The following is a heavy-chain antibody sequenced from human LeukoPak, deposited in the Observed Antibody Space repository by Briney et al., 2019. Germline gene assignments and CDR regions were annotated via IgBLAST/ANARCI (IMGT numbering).Heavy chain of an antibody. V-gene: IGHV3-74*01. CDR2: INSDGSST. CDR3: ARALAGYYFDSGGYYSFDY. J-gene: IGHJ4*02. CDR1: GFTFSSYW. D-gene: IGHD3-22*01. Sequence: GGSLRLSCAASGFTFSSYWMHWVRQAPGKGLVWVSRINSDGSSTSYADSVKGRFTISRDNAKNTLYLQMNSLRAEDTAVYFCARALAGYYFDSGGYYSFDYWGQGTLVTVSS.